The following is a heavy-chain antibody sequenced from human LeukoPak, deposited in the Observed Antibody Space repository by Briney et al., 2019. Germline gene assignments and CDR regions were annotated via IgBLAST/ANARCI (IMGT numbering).Heavy chain of an antibody. CDR3: ATDPFITIFGVVTGRAFDI. J-gene: IGHJ3*02. CDR2: FDPEDGET. Sequence: ASVKVSCKVSGYTLTELSMHWVRQAPGKGLEWMGGFDPEDGETIYAQKFQGRVTMTEDTSTDTAYMELSSLRSEDTAVYYCATDPFITIFGVVTGRAFDIWGQGTMVTVSS. V-gene: IGHV1-24*01. D-gene: IGHD3-3*01. CDR1: GYTLTELS.